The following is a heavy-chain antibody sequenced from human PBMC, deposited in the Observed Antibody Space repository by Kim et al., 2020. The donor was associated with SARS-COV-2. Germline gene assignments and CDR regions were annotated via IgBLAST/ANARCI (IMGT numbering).Heavy chain of an antibody. Sequence: GGSLRLSCAASGFTVSSNYMSWVRQAPGKGLEWVSVIYSGGSTYYADSVKGRFTISRDNSKNTLYLQMNSLRAEDTAVYYCARVVVGATTPYWYFDLGRGTLVTVSS. CDR3: ARVVVGATTPYWYFDL. CDR2: IYSGGST. V-gene: IGHV3-53*01. D-gene: IGHD1-26*01. J-gene: IGHJ2*01. CDR1: GFTVSSNY.